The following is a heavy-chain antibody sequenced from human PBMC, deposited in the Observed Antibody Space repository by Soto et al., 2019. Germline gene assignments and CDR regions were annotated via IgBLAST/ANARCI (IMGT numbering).Heavy chain of an antibody. V-gene: IGHV2-5*02. Sequence: QITLKESGPTLVKPTQTLTLTCTFSGFSLTTNGMGVGWIRQPPGKALEWLGIIYWDDDNRYSPSLKSRLTITKDTSKSQVVLTLTNMDPVDTATYYCAHRGWVRGFTPYLEVWGKGTTVTVSS. CDR2: IYWDDDN. CDR3: AHRGWVRGFTPYLEV. D-gene: IGHD3-10*01. CDR1: GFSLTTNGMG. J-gene: IGHJ6*03.